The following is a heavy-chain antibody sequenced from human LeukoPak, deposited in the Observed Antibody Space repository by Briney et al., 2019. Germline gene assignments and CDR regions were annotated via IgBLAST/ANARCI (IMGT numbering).Heavy chain of an antibody. J-gene: IGHJ6*02. CDR2: MNPNSGNT. Sequence: GASVKVSCKASGYTFTSYDINWVRQATGQGLEWMGWMNPNSGNTGYAQKFQGRDTMTRNTSISTAYMELSSLRSEDTAVYYCARGGLFGVVTWNYYYGMDIWGQGTTVTVSS. V-gene: IGHV1-8*01. CDR3: ARGGLFGVVTWNYYYGMDI. D-gene: IGHD3-3*01. CDR1: GYTFTSYD.